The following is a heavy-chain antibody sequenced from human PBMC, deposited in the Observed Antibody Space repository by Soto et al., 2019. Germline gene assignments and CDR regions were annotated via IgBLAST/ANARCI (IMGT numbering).Heavy chain of an antibody. CDR2: IIPIFGTA. Sequence: GASVKVSCKASGYTFTRYTMNWVRQAPGQRLEWMGGIIPIFGTANYAQKFQGRVTITADESTSTAYMELSSLRSEDTAVYYCARERPGAFGVVTPFDPWGQGTLVTVSS. D-gene: IGHD3-3*01. CDR3: ARERPGAFGVVTPFDP. J-gene: IGHJ5*02. CDR1: GYTFTRYT. V-gene: IGHV1-69*13.